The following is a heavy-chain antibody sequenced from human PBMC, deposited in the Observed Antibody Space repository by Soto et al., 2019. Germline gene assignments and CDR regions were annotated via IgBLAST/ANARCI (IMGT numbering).Heavy chain of an antibody. V-gene: IGHV1-18*01. J-gene: IGHJ3*02. CDR2: ISAYNGNT. D-gene: IGHD3-22*01. CDR3: ARGLKYYHDSSGYYYWALGHAFDI. CDR1: GYTFTSYG. Sequence: ASVKVSCKASGYTFTSYGISWVRQAPGQGLEWMGWISAYNGNTNYAQKLQGRVTMTTDTSTSTAYMELRSLRSDDTAVYYCARGLKYYHDSSGYYYWALGHAFDIWGQGTMVTVSS.